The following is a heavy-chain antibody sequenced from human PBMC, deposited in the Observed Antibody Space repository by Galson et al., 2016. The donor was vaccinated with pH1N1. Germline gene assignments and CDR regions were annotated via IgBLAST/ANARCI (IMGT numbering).Heavy chain of an antibody. Sequence: SLRLSCAASGFHFSYYWMHWFRQGPEKGLAWVSRINSEGASISYADSVRGRFTISRDNAKNTLYLQMNSLRAEDTAAYYCARDDGYDSSGSYADYWGQGILVTVSS. CDR1: GFHFSYYW. J-gene: IGHJ4*02. CDR3: ARDDGYDSSGSYADY. D-gene: IGHD3-10*01. CDR2: INSEGASI. V-gene: IGHV3-74*01.